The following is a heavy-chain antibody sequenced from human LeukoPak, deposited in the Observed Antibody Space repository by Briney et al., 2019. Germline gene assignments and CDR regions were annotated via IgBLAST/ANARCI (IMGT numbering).Heavy chain of an antibody. Sequence: GGSLRLSCSASGFNFSDYYMTWIRQAPGKGPEWVSYISSSSSYTNHAASVKGRFTISRDNAKNSLYLQMNSLRAEDTAVYYCARGSFSGTASFDYWGQGTLVTVSS. CDR2: ISSSSSYT. J-gene: IGHJ4*02. CDR3: ARGSFSGTASFDY. D-gene: IGHD1-1*01. CDR1: GFNFSDYY. V-gene: IGHV3-11*06.